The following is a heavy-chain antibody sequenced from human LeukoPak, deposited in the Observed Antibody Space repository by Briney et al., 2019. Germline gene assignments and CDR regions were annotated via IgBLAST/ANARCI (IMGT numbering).Heavy chain of an antibody. V-gene: IGHV3-30*18. Sequence: GRSLRLSCAASGFTFSSYGMHWVRQAPGKGLEWVAVISYDGSNKYYADSVKGRFTISRDNSKNTLYLQMNSLRAEDTAVYYCAKGLYYDSSGYLLDYWGQGTLVTVSS. CDR2: ISYDGSNK. J-gene: IGHJ4*02. D-gene: IGHD3-22*01. CDR1: GFTFSSYG. CDR3: AKGLYYDSSGYLLDY.